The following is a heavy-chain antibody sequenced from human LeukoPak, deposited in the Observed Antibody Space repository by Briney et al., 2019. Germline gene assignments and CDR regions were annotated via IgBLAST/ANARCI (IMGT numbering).Heavy chain of an antibody. CDR3: TRPSSDSSGYYGASDI. Sequence: SETLSLTCTVSGGSISSSGYYWGWIRQPPGKGLEWIGSINSGGSTYYNPSLKSRVTISIDTPKNQFSLKLSSVTAADTAVYYCTRPSSDSSGYYGASDIWGQGTMVTVSS. CDR1: GGSISSSGYY. D-gene: IGHD3-22*01. V-gene: IGHV4-39*01. CDR2: INSGGST. J-gene: IGHJ3*02.